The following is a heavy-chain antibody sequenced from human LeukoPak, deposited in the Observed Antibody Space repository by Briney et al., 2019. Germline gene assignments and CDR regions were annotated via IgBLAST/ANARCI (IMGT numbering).Heavy chain of an antibody. V-gene: IGHV3-23*01. D-gene: IGHD5-12*01. CDR1: GFTFSSYA. CDR3: AKDREWLHSPHQN. Sequence: PGGSLRLSCAASGFTFSSYAMSWVRQAPGKGLEWVSVISGSGGSTYYADSVKGRFTISRDNSENTLYLQMNSLRAEDTAVYYCAKDREWLHSPHQNWGQGTLVTVSS. CDR2: ISGSGGST. J-gene: IGHJ4*02.